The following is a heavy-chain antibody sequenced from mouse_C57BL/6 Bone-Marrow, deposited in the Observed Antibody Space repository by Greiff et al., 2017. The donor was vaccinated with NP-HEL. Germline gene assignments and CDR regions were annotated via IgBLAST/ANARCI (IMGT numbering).Heavy chain of an antibody. V-gene: IGHV1-66*01. Sequence: QVQLQQSGPELVKPGASVKISCKASGYSFTSYYIHWVKQRPGQGLEWIGWIYPGSGNTKYNEKFKGKATLTADTSSSTAYMQLSSLTSEDSAVYYCARSTFTTGLAYWGQGTLVTVSA. J-gene: IGHJ3*01. CDR1: GYSFTSYY. D-gene: IGHD1-1*01. CDR2: IYPGSGNT. CDR3: ARSTFTTGLAY.